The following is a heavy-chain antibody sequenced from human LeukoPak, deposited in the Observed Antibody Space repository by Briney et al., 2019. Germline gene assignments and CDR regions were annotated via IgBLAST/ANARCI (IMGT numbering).Heavy chain of an antibody. D-gene: IGHD1-26*01. Sequence: GGSLRLSCVASGFTFSDHYMDWVRQAPGKGLEWVSSISSSSSYIYYADSVKGRFAISRDNAKNSLYLQMNSLRAEDTAVYYCARELLQPYYYYYYGMDVWGQGTTVTVSS. V-gene: IGHV3-21*01. CDR2: ISSSSSYI. CDR3: ARELLQPYYYYYYGMDV. CDR1: GFTFSDHY. J-gene: IGHJ6*02.